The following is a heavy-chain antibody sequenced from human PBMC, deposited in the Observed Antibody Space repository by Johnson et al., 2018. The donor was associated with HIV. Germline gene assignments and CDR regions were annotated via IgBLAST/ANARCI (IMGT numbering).Heavy chain of an antibody. Sequence: EKLVESGGGLVQPGGSLRLSCAASGFTVNSNYINWVRQAPGKGLECVSGIYSGGRTYYADSVEGRFTISRDNSKNTLYLQMNSLRAEETAVYYCARVNYDGSGSFDIWGQGTMVTVSS. D-gene: IGHD3-22*01. J-gene: IGHJ3*02. CDR3: ARVNYDGSGSFDI. CDR1: GFTVNSNY. V-gene: IGHV3-66*01. CDR2: IYSGGRT.